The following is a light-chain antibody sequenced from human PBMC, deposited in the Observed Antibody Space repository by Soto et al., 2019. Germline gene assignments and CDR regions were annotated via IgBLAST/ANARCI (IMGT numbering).Light chain of an antibody. V-gene: IGKV1-5*01. CDR3: QQYISIIYT. Sequence: DIQMTQSPSTLSASVGDRVTITCRASQSISSWLAWYQQKPGKAPKLLIYDASSLESGVPSRFSGSGSGTEFTLTISSLQPDDFATYYCQQYISIIYTFGQGAKLEIK. J-gene: IGKJ2*01. CDR2: DAS. CDR1: QSISSW.